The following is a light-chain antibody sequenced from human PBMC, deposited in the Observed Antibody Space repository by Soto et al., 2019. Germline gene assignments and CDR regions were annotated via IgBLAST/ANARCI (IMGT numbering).Light chain of an antibody. CDR3: SSYTTSSTHWV. CDR1: SSDVGGYNY. Sequence: QSALTQPASVSGSPGQSITISCTGTSSDVGGYNYVSRYQQHPGKAPKLMIHEVSNRPSGVSNRFSGSKSGNTASLTISGLQAEDEADYYCSSYTTSSTHWVFGGGTKLTVL. V-gene: IGLV2-14*01. CDR2: EVS. J-gene: IGLJ3*02.